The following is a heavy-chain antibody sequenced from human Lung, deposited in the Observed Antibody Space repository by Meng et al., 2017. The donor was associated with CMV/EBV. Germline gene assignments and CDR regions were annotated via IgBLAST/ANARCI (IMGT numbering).Heavy chain of an antibody. V-gene: IGHV3-48*04. D-gene: IGHD3-22*01. CDR2: ISSSGSTK. CDR3: ARSLLDSNDPFDD. CDR1: GFTFSSYT. J-gene: IGHJ4*02. Sequence: SXAASGFTFSSYTMNWVRQAPGKGLEWVSYISSSGSTKYYADSLRGRFTVSRDTAKNSLFLQMNSLRADDTAVYYCARSLLDSNDPFDDWGQGTXVTVAS.